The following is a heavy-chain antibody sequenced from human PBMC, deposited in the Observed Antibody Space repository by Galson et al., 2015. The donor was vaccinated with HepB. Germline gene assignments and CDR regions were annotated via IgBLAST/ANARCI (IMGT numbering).Heavy chain of an antibody. J-gene: IGHJ4*02. V-gene: IGHV3-43D*03. Sequence: SLRLSCAASGFSFDDYAMHWVRQPPGKGLEWVSVITWDGDGTYYGDSVKGRLTISRDTSKKSLYLQMNSLKSEDTAFYFCAKAYYYDSSALDYWGQGALVTVSS. CDR2: ITWDGDGT. CDR1: GFSFDDYA. D-gene: IGHD3-22*01. CDR3: AKAYYYDSSALDY.